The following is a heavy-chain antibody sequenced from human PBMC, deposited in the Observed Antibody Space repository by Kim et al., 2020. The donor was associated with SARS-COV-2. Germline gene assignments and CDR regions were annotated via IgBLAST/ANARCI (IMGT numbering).Heavy chain of an antibody. J-gene: IGHJ3*02. V-gene: IGHV5-51*01. CDR1: GYSFPTYW. Sequence: GESLKISCKGSGYSFPTYWIGWVRQMPGKGLEWMGIIYPGDSDTRYSPSFEGQVTLSADKSVSTAFLQWSSLKASDSAMYYCARHGGDHYYDSSGYQRGAFDIWGQGTMVTVSS. D-gene: IGHD3-22*01. CDR3: ARHGGDHYYDSSGYQRGAFDI. CDR2: IYPGDSDT.